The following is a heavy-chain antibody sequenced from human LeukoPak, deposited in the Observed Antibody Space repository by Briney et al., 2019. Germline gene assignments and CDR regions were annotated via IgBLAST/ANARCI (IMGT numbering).Heavy chain of an antibody. J-gene: IGHJ3*02. CDR1: GGSISSYY. Sequence: PSETLSLTCTVSGGSISSYYWSWIRQPAGKGLEWIGRIYTSGSTNYNPSLKSQVTISVDTSKNQFSLKLSSVTAADTAVYYCARAGTYDFWSGGHDAFDIWGQGTMVTVSS. D-gene: IGHD3-3*01. V-gene: IGHV4-4*07. CDR2: IYTSGST. CDR3: ARAGTYDFWSGGHDAFDI.